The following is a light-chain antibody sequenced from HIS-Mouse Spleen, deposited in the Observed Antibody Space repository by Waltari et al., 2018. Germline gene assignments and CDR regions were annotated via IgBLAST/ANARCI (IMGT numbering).Light chain of an antibody. V-gene: IGKV1-39*01. CDR1: RSISSY. CDR3: QQSYSTPRT. J-gene: IGKJ1*01. CDR2: AAS. Sequence: TQLTRPPSPCSDPLEERSPTTCRASRSISSYLNWYKQKPGKAPKLLIYAASSLQSGVPSRFSGSGSGTDFTLTISSLQPEDFATYYCQQSYSTPRTFGQGTKVEIK.